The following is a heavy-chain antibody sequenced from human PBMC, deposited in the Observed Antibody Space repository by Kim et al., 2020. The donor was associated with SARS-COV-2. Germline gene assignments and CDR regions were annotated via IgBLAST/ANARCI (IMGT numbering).Heavy chain of an antibody. CDR1: GFTFGDYA. Sequence: GGSLRLSCTASGFTFGDYAMSWVRQAPGKGLEWVGFIRSKAYGGTTEYAASVKGRFTISRDDSKSIAYLQMNSLKTEDTAVYYCTRIFHYDYVWGSYRPLGMDVWGQGATVTVSS. CDR2: IRSKAYGGTT. J-gene: IGHJ6*02. D-gene: IGHD3-16*02. CDR3: TRIFHYDYVWGSYRPLGMDV. V-gene: IGHV3-49*04.